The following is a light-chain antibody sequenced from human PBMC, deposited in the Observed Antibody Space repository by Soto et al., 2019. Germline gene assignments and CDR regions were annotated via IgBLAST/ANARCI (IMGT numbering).Light chain of an antibody. CDR3: QQYKNWPQT. CDR2: AAS. J-gene: IGKJ2*01. CDR1: QSVSSNY. Sequence: EIVLTQSPGTLSLSPGERATLSCRASQSVSSNYLAWFQQKPGQAPRLLIYAASSRATGIPDRFSGSGSGTDFPLTISRLEPEDFAVYYCQQYKNWPQTFGQGTKLEIK. V-gene: IGKV3-20*01.